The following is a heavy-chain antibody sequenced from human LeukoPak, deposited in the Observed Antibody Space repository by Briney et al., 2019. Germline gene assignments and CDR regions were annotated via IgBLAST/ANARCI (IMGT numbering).Heavy chain of an antibody. CDR2: INHSGST. Sequence: SETLSLTCAVYGGSFSGYYWSWIRQPPGKGLGWIGEINHSGSTYYNASLESRVTISVDTSKNQFSLKLSSVTAADTAVYYCARAYSSSWYFNWFDPWGQGTLVTVSS. J-gene: IGHJ5*02. D-gene: IGHD6-13*01. CDR1: GGSFSGYY. V-gene: IGHV4-34*01. CDR3: ARAYSSSWYFNWFDP.